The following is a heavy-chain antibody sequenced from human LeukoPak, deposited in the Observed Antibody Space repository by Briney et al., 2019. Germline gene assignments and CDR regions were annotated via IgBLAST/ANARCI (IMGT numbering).Heavy chain of an antibody. CDR1: GFTFSTYA. V-gene: IGHV3-23*01. J-gene: IGHJ4*02. CDR3: AKGRYYYDSSGYY. Sequence: GGSLRLSCAASGFTFSTYAMSWVRQAPGKGLEWVSAISGSGGSTYYADSVKGRFTISSDNSKNTLYLQMNSLRAEDTAVYYCAKGRYYYDSSGYYWGQGTLVTVSS. CDR2: ISGSGGST. D-gene: IGHD3-22*01.